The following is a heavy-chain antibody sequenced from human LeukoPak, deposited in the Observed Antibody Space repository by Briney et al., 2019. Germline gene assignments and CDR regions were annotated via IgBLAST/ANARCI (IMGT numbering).Heavy chain of an antibody. CDR3: ARGYSGYDAGWFDP. D-gene: IGHD5-12*01. J-gene: IGHJ5*02. V-gene: IGHV1-2*02. CDR1: GYTFTGYY. CDR2: INPNSGGT. Sequence: ASVKVSCKTSGYTFTGYYMHWVRQAPGQGPEWMGWINPNSGGTSYAQKFQGRVTLTRDTSISTAYMELSGLRSDDTAMYYCARGYSGYDAGWFDPWGQGTLVTVSS.